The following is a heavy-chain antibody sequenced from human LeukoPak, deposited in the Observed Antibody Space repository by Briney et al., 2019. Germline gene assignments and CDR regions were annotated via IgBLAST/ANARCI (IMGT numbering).Heavy chain of an antibody. Sequence: GGSLRLSCAASGFTFSSYWMSWVRQAPGKGLEWVANIKEDGSEKYYVDSVKGRFTISRDNAKNSLYLQMSNLRAEDTAVYFCARGGGLDVWGQGATVTVSS. V-gene: IGHV3-7*03. D-gene: IGHD3-16*01. CDR2: IKEDGSEK. J-gene: IGHJ6*02. CDR1: GFTFSSYW. CDR3: ARGGGLDV.